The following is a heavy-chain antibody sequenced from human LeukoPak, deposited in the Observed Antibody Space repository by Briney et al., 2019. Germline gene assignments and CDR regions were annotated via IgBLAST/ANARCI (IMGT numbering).Heavy chain of an antibody. CDR1: GYSFSGSD. V-gene: IGHV1-18*01. J-gene: IGHJ6*02. CDR3: ARERGGAWSYFFPEYGRDV. D-gene: IGHD3-10*01. Sequence: ASVKVSCKASGYSFSGSDISWVRQAPEQGLEWMGWISTYNGKTNYAQKLQGRVTKTTDTSTRTAYMELRSLTSDDTAVYYCARERGGAWSYFFPEYGRDVWGQGTTVTVSS. CDR2: ISTYNGKT.